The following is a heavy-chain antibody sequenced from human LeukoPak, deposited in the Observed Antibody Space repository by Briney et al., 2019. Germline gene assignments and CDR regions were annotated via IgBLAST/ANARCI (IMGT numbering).Heavy chain of an antibody. J-gene: IGHJ4*02. V-gene: IGHV3-30*04. D-gene: IGHD4-17*01. Sequence: PGGSLRLSCAASGFTFSSYAMHWVRQAPGKGLEWVAVISYDGSNKYYADSVKGRFTISRDNSKNTLYLQMNSLRAEDTAVYYCARDSGYGDWTIDYWGQGTLVTVSS. CDR2: ISYDGSNK. CDR1: GFTFSSYA. CDR3: ARDSGYGDWTIDY.